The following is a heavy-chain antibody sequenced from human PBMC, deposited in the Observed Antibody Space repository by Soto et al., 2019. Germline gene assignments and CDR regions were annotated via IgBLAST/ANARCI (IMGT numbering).Heavy chain of an antibody. CDR1: GFTFSSYS. D-gene: IGHD2-2*02. CDR3: ARQVVVPAAILTTYYYYYGMDV. CDR2: ISSSSSTI. V-gene: IGHV3-48*02. J-gene: IGHJ6*02. Sequence: EVQLVESGGGLVQPGGSLRLSCAASGFTFSSYSMNWVRQAPGKGLEWVSYISSSSSTIYYADSVKGRFTISRDNAKNSLYLQMNSLRDDDTAVYYCARQVVVPAAILTTYYYYYGMDVWGQGTTVTVSS.